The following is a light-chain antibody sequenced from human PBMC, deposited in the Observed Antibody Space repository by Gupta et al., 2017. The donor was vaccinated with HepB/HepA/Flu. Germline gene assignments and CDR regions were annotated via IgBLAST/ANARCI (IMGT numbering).Light chain of an antibody. J-gene: IGLJ2*01. CDR2: KDK. Sequence: SYELPQPPSVSVSPGQTARITCSGDALTKQYAHWYQQKPGQAPVLVIYKDKERPSGIPERISGSTSGTAVTLTVSGVQAEDEADYYCQSADSSGTYVVFGGGTKLTVL. CDR3: QSADSSGTYVV. V-gene: IGLV3-25*02. CDR1: ALTKQY.